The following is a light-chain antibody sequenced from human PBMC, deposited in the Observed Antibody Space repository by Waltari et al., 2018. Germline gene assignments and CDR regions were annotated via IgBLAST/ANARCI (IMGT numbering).Light chain of an antibody. CDR1: QSVCRS. CDR3: HHYVRLPVT. J-gene: IGKJ1*01. V-gene: IGKV3-20*01. Sequence: EIVLTQSPGTLSLSPGERATLSCRASQSVCRSLAWYQQKPGQAPRLLIYDASTRATGIPDRFSGSGSGTDFSLSISRLAHYDLAVYYCHHYVRLPVTFGQGTKVEFK. CDR2: DAS.